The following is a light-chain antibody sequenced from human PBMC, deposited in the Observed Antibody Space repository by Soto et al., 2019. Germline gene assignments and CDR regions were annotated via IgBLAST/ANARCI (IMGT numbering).Light chain of an antibody. Sequence: QSALTQPRSVSGSPGQSVTISCTGTSSDIGGYNYVSWYRQHPGKAPKLMIYTVTKRPSGVPDRFSGSKSDNTAYLTISGLQADDEADYYCCSYAGSSSYVFGTGTKLTVL. CDR1: SSDIGGYNY. J-gene: IGLJ1*01. V-gene: IGLV2-11*01. CDR2: TVT. CDR3: CSYAGSSSYV.